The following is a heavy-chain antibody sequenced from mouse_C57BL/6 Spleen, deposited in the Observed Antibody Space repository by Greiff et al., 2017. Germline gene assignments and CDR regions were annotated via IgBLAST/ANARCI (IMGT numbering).Heavy chain of an antibody. Sequence: QVQLKQPGAELVRPGSSVKLSCKASGYTFTSYWMHWVKQRPIQGLEWIGNIDPSDSETHYNQQFKDKATLTVDKSSSTAYMQLSSLTSEDSAVYDCARGIYDGYYDYFDYWGQGTTLTVSS. CDR1: GYTFTSYW. J-gene: IGHJ2*01. V-gene: IGHV1-52*01. CDR3: ARGIYDGYYDYFDY. CDR2: IDPSDSET. D-gene: IGHD2-3*01.